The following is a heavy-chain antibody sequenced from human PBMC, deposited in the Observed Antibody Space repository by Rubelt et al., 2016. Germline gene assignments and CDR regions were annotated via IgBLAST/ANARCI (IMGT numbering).Heavy chain of an antibody. CDR2: MNPNSGNT. J-gene: IGHJ4*02. V-gene: IGHV1-8*01. Sequence: GLEWMGWMNPNSGNTGYAQKFQGRVTMTRDTSTSIVYMELSSLRSEDTAVYYCARFLPGGYLNYFDYWGQGTLVTVSS. D-gene: IGHD3-10*01. CDR3: ARFLPGGYLNYFDY.